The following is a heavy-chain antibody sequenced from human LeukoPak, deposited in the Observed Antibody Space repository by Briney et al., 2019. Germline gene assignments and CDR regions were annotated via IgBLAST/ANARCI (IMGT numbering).Heavy chain of an antibody. CDR1: GFTFSGSA. V-gene: IGHV3-73*01. CDR2: IRSKANSYAT. Sequence: RGGSLRLSCAASGFTFSGSAMHWVRQASGKGLEWVGRIRSKANSYATAYAASVKGRFTISRDDSKNTAYLQMNSLKTEDTAVYYCTRQSSGWYYGYWGQGTLVTVSS. CDR3: TRQSSGWYYGY. J-gene: IGHJ4*02. D-gene: IGHD6-19*01.